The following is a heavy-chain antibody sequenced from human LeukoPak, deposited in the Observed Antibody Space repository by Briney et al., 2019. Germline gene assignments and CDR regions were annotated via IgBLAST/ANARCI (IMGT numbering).Heavy chain of an antibody. Sequence: PSETLSLTCTVSGGSISSSNYYWGWIRQPPGKGLEWIGYVYYSGSTNYNPSLRSRVTMSVDTSKNQFSLKLSSVTAADAAVYYCARDHYYDSSGYTFRHWGQGTLVTVSS. J-gene: IGHJ1*01. D-gene: IGHD3-22*01. V-gene: IGHV4-61*01. CDR3: ARDHYYDSSGYTFRH. CDR1: GGSISSSNYY. CDR2: VYYSGST.